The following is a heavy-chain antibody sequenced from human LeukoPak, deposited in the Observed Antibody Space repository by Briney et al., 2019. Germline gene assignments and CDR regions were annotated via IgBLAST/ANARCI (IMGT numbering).Heavy chain of an antibody. V-gene: IGHV3-7*01. Sequence: GGSLRLSCAASGFTFSSYWMSWVRQAPGKGLGWVANIKQDGSEKYYVDSVKGRFTISRDNAKNSLYLQMNSLRAEDTAVYYCARGATRGGWRRNYFDYWGQGTLVTVSS. CDR1: GFTFSSYW. CDR2: IKQDGSEK. J-gene: IGHJ4*02. D-gene: IGHD6-19*01. CDR3: ARGATRGGWRRNYFDY.